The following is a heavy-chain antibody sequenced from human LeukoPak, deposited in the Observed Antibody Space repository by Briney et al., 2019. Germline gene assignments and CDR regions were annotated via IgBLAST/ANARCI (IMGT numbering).Heavy chain of an antibody. CDR3: ARTSIAAAFGLFDY. J-gene: IGHJ4*02. Sequence: GGSLRLSCAASGFTFSSYAMHWVRQAPGKGLEWVAVISYDGSSKYYADSVKGRFTISRDNSENTLYLQMNSLRAEDMAVYYCARTSIAAAFGLFDYWGQGTLVTVSS. V-gene: IGHV3-30-3*01. CDR2: ISYDGSSK. D-gene: IGHD6-13*01. CDR1: GFTFSSYA.